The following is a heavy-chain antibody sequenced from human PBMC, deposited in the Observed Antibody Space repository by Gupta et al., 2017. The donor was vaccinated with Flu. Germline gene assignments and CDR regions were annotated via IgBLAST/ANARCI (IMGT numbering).Heavy chain of an antibody. CDR1: GFTFSSYG. J-gene: IGHJ4*02. CDR2: ISYDGSNK. D-gene: IGHD3-3*01. CDR3: AKLRAWYYDFWSGYPSDY. V-gene: IGHV3-30*18. Sequence: QVQLVESGGGVVQPGRSLRLSCAASGFTFSSYGMHWVRQAPGKGLEWVAVISYDGSNKYYADSVKGRFTISRDNSKNTLYLQMNSLRAEDTAVYYCAKLRAWYYDFWSGYPSDYWGQGTLVTVSS.